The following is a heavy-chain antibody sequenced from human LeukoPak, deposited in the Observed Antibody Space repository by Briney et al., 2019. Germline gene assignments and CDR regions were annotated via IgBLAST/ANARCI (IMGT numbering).Heavy chain of an antibody. D-gene: IGHD3-10*01. V-gene: IGHV3-64D*06. CDR2: ISSNGGST. J-gene: IGHJ4*02. CDR1: VFTFSRYA. Sequence: GGSLRLSCSASVFTFSRYAMHWVRQAPGEGREYVSAISSNGGSTYYADSVGGRFTISRDNSKNTLYLQMCSLRTEDTAVYYCVKDGSGSYYTYYFDYRGQGTLVTVSS. CDR3: VKDGSGSYYTYYFDY.